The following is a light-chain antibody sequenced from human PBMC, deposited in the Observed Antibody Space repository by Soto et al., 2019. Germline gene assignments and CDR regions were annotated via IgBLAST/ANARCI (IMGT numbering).Light chain of an antibody. Sequence: DNQMTQSPSSLSASVGDRVTITCRASPGVSNYLAWYQQQPGKVPKLLIHGASTLESGVPSRFSGSGSGTDFTLTISSLQPEDVATYYCQKYNSAPYTFGRGTRVDIK. CDR3: QKYNSAPYT. J-gene: IGKJ3*01. V-gene: IGKV1-27*01. CDR1: PGVSNY. CDR2: GAS.